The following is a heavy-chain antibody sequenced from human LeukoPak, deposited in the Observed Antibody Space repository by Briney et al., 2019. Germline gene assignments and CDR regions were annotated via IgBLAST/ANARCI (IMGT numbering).Heavy chain of an antibody. CDR3: ARGDSGYDFAPFDY. D-gene: IGHD5-12*01. CDR2: ISANNGNT. CDR1: GYTFTIYG. Sequence: ASVKVSCKASGYTFTIYGIIWVRQAPGQGLEWMGWISANNGNTNYAQKLQGRVTMTTDTSTSTAYMELRRLRSDDTAVYYCARGDSGYDFAPFDYWGQGTLVTVSS. V-gene: IGHV1-18*01. J-gene: IGHJ4*02.